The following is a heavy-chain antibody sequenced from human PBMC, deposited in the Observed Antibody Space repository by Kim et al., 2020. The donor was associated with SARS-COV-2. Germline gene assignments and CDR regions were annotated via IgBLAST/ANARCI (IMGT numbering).Heavy chain of an antibody. D-gene: IGHD3-22*01. CDR3: AKEAWYYYDSSGYYFFDY. V-gene: IGHV3-23*01. Sequence: KGRFTISRDNSKNTLYLQMNSLRAEDTAVYYCAKEAWYYYDSSGYYFFDYWGQGTLVTVSS. J-gene: IGHJ4*02.